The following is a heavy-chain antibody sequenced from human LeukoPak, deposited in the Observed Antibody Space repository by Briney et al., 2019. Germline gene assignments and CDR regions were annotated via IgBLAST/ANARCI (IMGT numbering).Heavy chain of an antibody. V-gene: IGHV1-46*01. CDR3: ARRESYGGNSRSFDI. CDR1: GYTFTSYY. D-gene: IGHD4-23*01. J-gene: IGHJ3*02. CDR2: INPSGGST. Sequence: ASVKVSCKASGYTFTSYYMHWVRQAPGQGLEWMGIINPSGGSTSYAQKFQGRVTMTRDMSTSTVYMELSSLRSEDTAVYYCARRESYGGNSRSFDIWGQGTMVTVSS.